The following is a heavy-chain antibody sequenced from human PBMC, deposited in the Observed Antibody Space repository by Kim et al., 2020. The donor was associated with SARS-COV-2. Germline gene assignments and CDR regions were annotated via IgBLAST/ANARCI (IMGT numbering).Heavy chain of an antibody. D-gene: IGHD3-10*01. CDR1: GGSISSGGYY. CDR3: ARDPGFGEFSPV. CDR2: IYYSGST. Sequence: SETLSLTCTVSGGSISSGGYYWSWIRQHPGKGLEWIGYIYYSGSTYYNPSLKSRVTISVDTSKNQFSLKLSSVTAADTAVYYCARDPGFGEFSPVWGQGTTVTVSS. J-gene: IGHJ6*02. V-gene: IGHV4-31*03.